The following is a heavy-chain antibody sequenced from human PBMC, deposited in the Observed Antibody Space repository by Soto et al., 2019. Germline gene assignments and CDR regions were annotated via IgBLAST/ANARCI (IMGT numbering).Heavy chain of an antibody. D-gene: IGHD3-3*01. V-gene: IGHV4-38-2*01. J-gene: IGHJ4*02. Sequence: SETLSLTCAVSGYSISSGYYWGWIRQPPGKGLEWIGSIYHSGSTYYNPSLKSRVTISVDTSKNQFSLKLSSVTAADTAVYYCARGKSGGSGYYTTFAYWGQGTLVTVSS. CDR2: IYHSGST. CDR1: GYSISSGYY. CDR3: ARGKSGGSGYYTTFAY.